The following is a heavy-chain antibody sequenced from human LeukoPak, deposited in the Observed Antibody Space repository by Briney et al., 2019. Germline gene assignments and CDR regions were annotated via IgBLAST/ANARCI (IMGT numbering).Heavy chain of an antibody. J-gene: IGHJ4*02. CDR1: GFTFSSYG. CDR2: IWYDGSNK. Sequence: GGSLRLSRAASGFTFSSYGMHWVRQAPGKGLEWVAVIWYDGSNKYYADSVKGRFTISRDNSKNTLYLQMNSLRAEDTAVYYCAKGSGGSDYTPAVDYWGQGTLVTVSS. V-gene: IGHV3-33*06. CDR3: AKGSGGSDYTPAVDY. D-gene: IGHD4-11*01.